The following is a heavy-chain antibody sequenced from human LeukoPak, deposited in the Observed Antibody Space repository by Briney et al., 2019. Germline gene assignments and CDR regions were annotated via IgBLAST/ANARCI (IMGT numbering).Heavy chain of an antibody. CDR2: ISGSGGST. CDR3: AKTRRGGYYYAHYFDY. V-gene: IGHV3-23*01. J-gene: IGHJ4*02. CDR1: GFTFSSYA. Sequence: GGSLRLSCAASGFTFSSYAMSWVRRAPGKGLEWVTAISGSGGSTYYADSVKGRFTISRDNSKNTLYLQMNSLRAEDTAVYYCAKTRRGGYYYAHYFDYWGQGTLVTVSS. D-gene: IGHD3-22*01.